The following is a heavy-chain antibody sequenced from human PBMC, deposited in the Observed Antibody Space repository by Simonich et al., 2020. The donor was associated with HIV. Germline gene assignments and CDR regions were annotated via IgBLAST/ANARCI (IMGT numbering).Heavy chain of an antibody. Sequence: QVQLQQWGAGLLKPSETLSLTCAVYGGSFSGYYWSWIRQSPGRGLEWIGEITYRGSTNYKPSLKSRVTISVDTSKNQFSLKLTSVTAADTAVYYCARRGSVSSGSPRYFDSWGHGTLVTVSS. V-gene: IGHV4-34*01. D-gene: IGHD3-10*01. CDR2: ITYRGST. CDR3: ARRGSVSSGSPRYFDS. CDR1: GGSFSGYY. J-gene: IGHJ4*01.